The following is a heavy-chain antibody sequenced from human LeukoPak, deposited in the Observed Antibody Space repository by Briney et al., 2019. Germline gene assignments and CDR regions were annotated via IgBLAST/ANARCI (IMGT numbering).Heavy chain of an antibody. Sequence: GSSVKVSCKASGGTFGSYAISWVRQAPGQGLEWMGRIIPIFGTANYAQKFRGRVTITTDESTSTAYMELSSLRSEDTAVYYCARVSDHYDILTGPFDYWGQGTLVTVSS. J-gene: IGHJ4*02. CDR1: GGTFGSYA. D-gene: IGHD3-9*01. CDR2: IIPIFGTA. V-gene: IGHV1-69*05. CDR3: ARVSDHYDILTGPFDY.